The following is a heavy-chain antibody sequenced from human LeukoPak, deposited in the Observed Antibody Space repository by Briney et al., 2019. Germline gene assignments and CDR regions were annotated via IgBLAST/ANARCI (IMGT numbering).Heavy chain of an antibody. D-gene: IGHD1-1*01. J-gene: IGHJ4*02. V-gene: IGHV1-2*02. Sequence: ASEKVSCKASGYTFTGYYMHWVRQAPGQGLEWMGWINPNSGGTNYAQKFQGRVTMTRDTSISTAYMELSRLRSDDTAVYYCARGRGNWNDVSFDYWGQGALVTVSS. CDR3: ARGRGNWNDVSFDY. CDR2: INPNSGGT. CDR1: GYTFTGYY.